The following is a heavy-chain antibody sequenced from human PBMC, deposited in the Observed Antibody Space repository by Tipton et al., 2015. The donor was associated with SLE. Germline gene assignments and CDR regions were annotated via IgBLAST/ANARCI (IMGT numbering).Heavy chain of an antibody. CDR1: GYTFTSYG. D-gene: IGHD1-26*01. CDR3: ARTMDSGSYPGRNAFDI. V-gene: IGHV1-18*01. J-gene: IGHJ3*02. CDR2: ISAYNGNT. Sequence: QVQLVQSGAEVKKPGASVKVSCKASGYTFTSYGISWVRQAPGQGLEWMGWISAYNGNTNYAQKLQGRVTMTTGTSTSTAYMELRSLRSDDTAVYYCARTMDSGSYPGRNAFDIWGQGTMVTVSS.